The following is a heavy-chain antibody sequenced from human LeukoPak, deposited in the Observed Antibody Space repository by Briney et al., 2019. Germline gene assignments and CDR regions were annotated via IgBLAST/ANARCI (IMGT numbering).Heavy chain of an antibody. D-gene: IGHD2-15*01. CDR1: GFTFSNFA. J-gene: IGHJ3*02. V-gene: IGHV3-23*01. Sequence: GGSPRLSCAASGFTFSNFAMSWVRQAPGKGLEWVSTISGSGSSTYYADSVKDRFTISRDNSRNTLYLQMDSLSAEDSAVYYCAKDPPRGSADAFDIWGQGTRVTISS. CDR3: AKDPPRGSADAFDI. CDR2: ISGSGSST.